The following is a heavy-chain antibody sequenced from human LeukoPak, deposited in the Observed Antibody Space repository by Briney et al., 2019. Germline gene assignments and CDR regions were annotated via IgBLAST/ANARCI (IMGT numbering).Heavy chain of an antibody. V-gene: IGHV3-30-3*01. Sequence: LGGSLRLSCAASGFTFSSYAMHWVRQAPGKGLEWVAVISYDGSNKYYADSVKGRFTISRDNSKNTLYLQMNSLRAEDTAVYYCARPSRTREQLWLRDWGQGTLVTVSS. CDR1: GFTFSSYA. CDR2: ISYDGSNK. CDR3: ARPSRTREQLWLRD. D-gene: IGHD5-18*01. J-gene: IGHJ4*02.